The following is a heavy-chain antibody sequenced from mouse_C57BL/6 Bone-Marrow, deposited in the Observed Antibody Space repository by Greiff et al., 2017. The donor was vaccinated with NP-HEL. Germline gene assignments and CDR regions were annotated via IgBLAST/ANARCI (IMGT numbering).Heavy chain of an antibody. CDR2: INPSTGGT. Sequence: EVQLQQSGPELVKPGASVKISCKASGYSFTGYYMNWVKQSPEKSLEWIGEINPSTGGTTYNQKFKAKATLTVDKSSSTAYMQLKSLTSEDSAVYYCARSFITTVVPYAMDYWGQGTSVTVSS. V-gene: IGHV1-42*01. D-gene: IGHD1-1*01. J-gene: IGHJ4*01. CDR3: ARSFITTVVPYAMDY. CDR1: GYSFTGYY.